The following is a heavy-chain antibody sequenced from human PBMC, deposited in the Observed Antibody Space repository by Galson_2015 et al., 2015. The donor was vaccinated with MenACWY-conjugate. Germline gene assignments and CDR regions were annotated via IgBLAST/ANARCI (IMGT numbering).Heavy chain of an antibody. D-gene: IGHD4-17*01. CDR2: IKPDGSEN. J-gene: IGHJ4*02. Sequence: SLRLSCAASGFTFSGSWMSWVRQAPGKGLEWVANIKPDGSENYHVDSVKGRFTISRDNAKNSLYLQMNSLRAEDAAVYYCARDPFNGALDYWGQGPLVTVSS. CDR1: GFTFSGSW. V-gene: IGHV3-7*03. CDR3: ARDPFNGALDY.